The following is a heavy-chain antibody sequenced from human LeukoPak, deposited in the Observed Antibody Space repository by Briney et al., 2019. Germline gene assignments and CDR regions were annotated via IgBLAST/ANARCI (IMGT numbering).Heavy chain of an antibody. V-gene: IGHV3-53*01. CDR1: GFPFSSYW. J-gene: IGHJ4*02. Sequence: GGSLRLSCVASGFPFSSYWMTWVRQAPGKGLEWVSTIYTGGNTYYAAPVEGRFTISRDFSKNTVFLHMNSLRAEDTAMYYCARGDDSGYYDYFDYWGQGALVTVSS. D-gene: IGHD3-22*01. CDR2: IYTGGNT. CDR3: ARGDDSGYYDYFDY.